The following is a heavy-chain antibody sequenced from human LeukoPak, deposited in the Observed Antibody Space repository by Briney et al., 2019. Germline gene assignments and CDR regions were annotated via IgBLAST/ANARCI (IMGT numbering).Heavy chain of an antibody. CDR1: GGSISSYY. CDR2: IYYSGST. D-gene: IGHD3-10*01. Sequence: SETLSLTCTVSGGSISSYYWSWIRQPPGKGLEWIGYIYYSGSTYYNPSLKSRVTISVDTSKNQFSLKLSSVTAADTAVYYCARDTTYGSEYYFDYWGQGTLVTVSS. V-gene: IGHV4-59*12. CDR3: ARDTTYGSEYYFDY. J-gene: IGHJ4*02.